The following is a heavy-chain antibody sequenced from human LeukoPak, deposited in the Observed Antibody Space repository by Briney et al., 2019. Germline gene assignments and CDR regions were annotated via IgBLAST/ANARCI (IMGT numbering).Heavy chain of an antibody. CDR2: IDHSGST. V-gene: IGHV4-34*01. CDR3: ARERYNWNYGPYGWFDP. D-gene: IGHD1-7*01. Sequence: SETLSLTCAVYGGSFSGYYWSWIRQPPGKGLEWIGEIDHSGSTNYNPSLKSRVTISVDTSKNQFSLKLSSVTAADTAVYYCARERYNWNYGPYGWFDPWGQGTLVTVSS. CDR1: GGSFSGYY. J-gene: IGHJ5*02.